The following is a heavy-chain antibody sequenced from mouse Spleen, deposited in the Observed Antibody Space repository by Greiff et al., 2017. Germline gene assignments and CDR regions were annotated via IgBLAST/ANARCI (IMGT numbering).Heavy chain of an antibody. CDR2: INPSSGYT. D-gene: IGHD1-1*01. V-gene: IGHV1-7*01. CDR3: ARNNDGSSLWFAY. J-gene: IGHJ3*01. Sequence: QVQLQQPGAELAKPGASVKLSCKASGYTFTSYWMHWVKQRPGQGLAWIGYINPSSGYTKYNQKFKDKATLTADKSSSTAYMQLSSLTYEDSAVYYCARNNDGSSLWFAYWGQGTLVTVSA. CDR1: GYTFTSYW.